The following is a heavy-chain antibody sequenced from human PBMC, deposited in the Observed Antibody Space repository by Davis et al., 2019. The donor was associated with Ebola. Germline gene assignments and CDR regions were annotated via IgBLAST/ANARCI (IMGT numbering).Heavy chain of an antibody. CDR3: ARDMTTVNAMDV. J-gene: IGHJ6*02. CDR2: INPNSGGT. Sequence: ASVKVSCKASGYTFTGYYMHWVRQAPGQGLEWMGWINPNSGGTNYAQKFRGWVTMTRDTSISTAYMELSRLRSDDTAVYYCARDMTTVNAMDVWGQGTTVTVSS. CDR1: GYTFTGYY. D-gene: IGHD4-11*01. V-gene: IGHV1-2*04.